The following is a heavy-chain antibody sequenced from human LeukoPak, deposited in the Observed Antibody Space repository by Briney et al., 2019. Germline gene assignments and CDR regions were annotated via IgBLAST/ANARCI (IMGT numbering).Heavy chain of an antibody. J-gene: IGHJ4*02. CDR2: IIPIFGTA. V-gene: IGHV1-69*05. D-gene: IGHD2-15*01. Sequence: GASVKVSCKASGGTFSSYAISWVRQAPGQGLEWMGGIIPIFGTANYAQKFQGRVTITRNTSISTAYMELSSLRSEDTAVYYCARGPVGYCSGGSCYSDYWGQGTLVTVSS. CDR1: GGTFSSYA. CDR3: ARGPVGYCSGGSCYSDY.